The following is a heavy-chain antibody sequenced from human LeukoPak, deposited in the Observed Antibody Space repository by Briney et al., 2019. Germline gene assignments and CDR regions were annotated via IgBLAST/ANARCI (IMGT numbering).Heavy chain of an antibody. CDR2: KSYDGDNK. CDR3: ARDLYKDSGSGWSLDY. V-gene: IGHV3-30*04. Sequence: GGSLRLSCAVSGFTFSTYAMHWVRQAPGKGLEWVAVKSYDGDNKYYADSVKGRFTISRDNSKNTLYLQVNSLRAEDTAVYYCARDLYKDSGSGWSLDYWGQGTLVTVSS. CDR1: GFTFSTYA. D-gene: IGHD6-19*01. J-gene: IGHJ4*02.